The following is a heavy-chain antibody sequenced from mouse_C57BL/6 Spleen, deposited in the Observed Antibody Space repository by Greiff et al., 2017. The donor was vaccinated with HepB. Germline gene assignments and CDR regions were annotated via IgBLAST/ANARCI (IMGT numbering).Heavy chain of an antibody. CDR3: ARREGNPLYAMDY. CDR2: INPNNGGT. V-gene: IGHV1-18*01. CDR1: GYTFTDYN. D-gene: IGHD2-1*01. J-gene: IGHJ4*01. Sequence: SGPELVKPGASVKIPCKASGYTFTDYNMDWVKQSHGKSLEWIGDINPNNGGTIYNQKFKGKATLTVDKSSSTAYMELRSLTSEDTAVYYCARREGNPLYAMDYWGQGTSVTVSS.